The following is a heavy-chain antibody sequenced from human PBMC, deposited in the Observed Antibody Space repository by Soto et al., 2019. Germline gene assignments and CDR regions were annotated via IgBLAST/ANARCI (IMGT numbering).Heavy chain of an antibody. D-gene: IGHD5-12*01. Sequence: GGSLRLSCAASGFTFSSYAMSWVRQAPGKGLEWVSAISGSGGSTYYADSVKGRFTISRDNSKNTLYLQMNSLRAEDTAVYYCAKDVVSEWLPLGAFDIWGQGTMVTVSS. CDR3: AKDVVSEWLPLGAFDI. CDR2: ISGSGGST. CDR1: GFTFSSYA. J-gene: IGHJ3*02. V-gene: IGHV3-23*01.